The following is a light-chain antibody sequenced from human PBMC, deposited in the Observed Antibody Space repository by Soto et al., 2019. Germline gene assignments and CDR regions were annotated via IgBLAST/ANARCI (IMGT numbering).Light chain of an antibody. CDR3: QKYNSAPRT. Sequence: EAVMTHSPSTLSVSPGSRSTLSCRASQSARSYVAWYQQKPGKAPRLLMYGASSRATGIPERLSGSGYGTDLTLTISSMQTEDVETYYCQKYNSAPRTFGHGTKVDIK. J-gene: IGKJ1*01. V-gene: IGKV3D-15*01. CDR2: GAS. CDR1: QSARSY.